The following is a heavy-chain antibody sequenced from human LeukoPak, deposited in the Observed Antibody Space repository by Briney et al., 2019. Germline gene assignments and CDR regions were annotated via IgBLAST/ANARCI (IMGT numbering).Heavy chain of an antibody. Sequence: SQTLSLTCVISEDSVSSNSATWNWPRQSPSRGLEWLGRTYSRSRWYNDYAVSVKGRITINPDTSKNQFSLQLNSVTPDDTAVYYCARDGSAWYFDSWGQGTLVTVSS. CDR2: TYSRSRWYN. J-gene: IGHJ4*02. V-gene: IGHV6-1*01. D-gene: IGHD6-25*01. CDR3: ARDGSAWYFDS. CDR1: EDSVSSNSAT.